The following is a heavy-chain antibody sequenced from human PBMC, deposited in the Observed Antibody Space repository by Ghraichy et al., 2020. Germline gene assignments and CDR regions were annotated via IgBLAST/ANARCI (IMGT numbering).Heavy chain of an antibody. J-gene: IGHJ6*02. D-gene: IGHD4-11*01. CDR1: GFTFSSYA. CDR3: AKADYGNPWGLDV. V-gene: IGHV3-23*01. Sequence: GGSLRLSCAASGFTFSSYAMSWVRQAPGKGLEWVSAISGSGGSTYYADSVKGRFTISRENSKNTLYLQASTLTAEDTAVYFCAKADYGNPWGLDVWGQGTAVTVSS. CDR2: ISGSGGST.